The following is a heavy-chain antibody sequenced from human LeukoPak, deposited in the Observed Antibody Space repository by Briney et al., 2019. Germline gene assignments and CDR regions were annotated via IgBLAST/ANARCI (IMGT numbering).Heavy chain of an antibody. V-gene: IGHV5-51*01. D-gene: IGHD4-23*01. CDR1: GYSFTSYW. Sequence: GESLKISCKGSGYSFTSYWIGWVRQMPGEGLEWMGIIYPGDSDTRYSPSFQGQVTISADKSISTAYLQWSSLKASDTAMYYCARHTAVGGILGGFDYWGQGTLVTVSS. CDR2: IYPGDSDT. CDR3: ARHTAVGGILGGFDY. J-gene: IGHJ4*02.